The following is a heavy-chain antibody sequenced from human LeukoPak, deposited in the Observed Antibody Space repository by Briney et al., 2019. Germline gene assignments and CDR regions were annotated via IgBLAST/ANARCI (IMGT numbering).Heavy chain of an antibody. J-gene: IGHJ6*03. CDR2: IYYSGST. Sequence: PSETLSLTCTVSGGSISSGGYYWSWIRQHPGKGLEWIGYIYYSGSTYYNPSLKSRVTISVDTSKNQFSLKLSSVTAADTAVYYCARVVVIRDDYYYYYMDVWGKGTTVTVSS. CDR1: GGSISSGGYY. CDR3: ARVVVIRDDYYYYYMDV. V-gene: IGHV4-31*03. D-gene: IGHD3-22*01.